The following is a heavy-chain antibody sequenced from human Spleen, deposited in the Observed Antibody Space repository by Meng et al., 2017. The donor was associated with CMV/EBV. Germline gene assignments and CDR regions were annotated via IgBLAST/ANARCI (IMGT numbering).Heavy chain of an antibody. Sequence: SETLSLTCTVSGGSISSYYWSWIRQPPGKGLEWIGYIYYSGSTNYNPSLKSRVTISVDTSKNQFSLKLSSVTAADTAVYYCARDLSSGSRTYYYGMDVWDQGTTVTVSS. J-gene: IGHJ6*02. CDR3: ARDLSSGSRTYYYGMDV. D-gene: IGHD2-15*01. CDR1: GGSISSYY. CDR2: IYYSGST. V-gene: IGHV4-59*01.